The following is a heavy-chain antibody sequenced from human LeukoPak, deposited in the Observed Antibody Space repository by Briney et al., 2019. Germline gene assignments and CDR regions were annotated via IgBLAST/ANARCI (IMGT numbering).Heavy chain of an antibody. V-gene: IGHV4-59*01. D-gene: IGHD2-2*01. CDR3: ARAPVVPAAMGFDY. Sequence: PSETLSLTCTVSGGSISSYYWSWIRQPPGKGLEWIGYIYYSGSTNYNPSLKSRVTISVDTFKNQFSLKLSSVTAADTAVYYCARAPVVPAAMGFDYWGQGTLVTVSS. J-gene: IGHJ4*02. CDR1: GGSISSYY. CDR2: IYYSGST.